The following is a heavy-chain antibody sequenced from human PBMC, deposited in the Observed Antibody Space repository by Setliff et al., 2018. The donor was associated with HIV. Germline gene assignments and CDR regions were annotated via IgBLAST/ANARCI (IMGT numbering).Heavy chain of an antibody. D-gene: IGHD4-17*01. J-gene: IGHJ3*02. CDR2: LNHGGTT. CDR1: GGSINSHY. CDR3: ARRLRRVGGFDI. V-gene: IGHV4-59*08. Sequence: SETLSLTCTVSGGSINSHYWSWIRQSPGEGLEWIRTLNHGGTTDYNPSLKRRLTVSMDTSTNNFSLKLESVTAADTAVYFCARRLRRVGGFDIWGQGTMVTVSS.